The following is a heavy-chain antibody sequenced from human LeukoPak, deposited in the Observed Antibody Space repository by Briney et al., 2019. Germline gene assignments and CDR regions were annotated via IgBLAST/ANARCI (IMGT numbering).Heavy chain of an antibody. CDR3: ARGGYSGGWYTKNV. CDR1: GYSISSGYY. CDR2: NYHSGST. D-gene: IGHD6-19*01. Sequence: SETLSLTCAVSGYSISSGYYWGWIRQPPGKGLEWIGSNYHSGSTYYNPSLKSQVTISVDTSKNQFSLKLSSVTAADTAVYYCARGGYSGGWYTKNVWGQGTLVTVSS. J-gene: IGHJ4*02. V-gene: IGHV4-38-2*01.